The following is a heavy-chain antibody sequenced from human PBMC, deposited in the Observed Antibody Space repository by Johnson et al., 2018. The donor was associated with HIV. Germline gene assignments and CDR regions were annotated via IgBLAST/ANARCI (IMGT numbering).Heavy chain of an antibody. D-gene: IGHD5-24*01. V-gene: IGHV3-66*02. CDR1: GFPVTSNF. CDR2: VYSTFGT. Sequence: MQLVESGGVVVQPGGSLRLSCAASGFPVTSNFMTWVRQPPGKGLDWVSAVYSTFGTYYADSVRGRFTISTDNSKNTLYLQMNSLRREDTAVYYCARFGRGGSHAFDIWGQGTMVTVSS. CDR3: ARFGRGGSHAFDI. J-gene: IGHJ3*02.